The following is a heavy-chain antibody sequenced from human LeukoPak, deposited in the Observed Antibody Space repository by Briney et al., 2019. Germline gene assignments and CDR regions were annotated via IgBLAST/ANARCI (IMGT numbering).Heavy chain of an antibody. CDR2: IYPGDSNT. J-gene: IGHJ4*02. CDR1: GYSFANYW. Sequence: GESLKISCKGSGYSFANYWIGWVRQMPGKGLEWVGIIYPGDSNTRYSPSFQGQVTISADKSVSTTYLQWSSLKASDTAMYYCASKRSGSYWGYWGQGTLVIVSS. V-gene: IGHV5-51*01. D-gene: IGHD1-26*01. CDR3: ASKRSGSYWGY.